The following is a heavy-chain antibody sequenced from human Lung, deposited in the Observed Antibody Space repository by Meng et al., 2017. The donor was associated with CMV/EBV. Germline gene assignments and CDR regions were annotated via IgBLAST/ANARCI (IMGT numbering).Heavy chain of an antibody. CDR1: GYTFGIFG. CDR2: ISAENGNT. Sequence: QVQLVQSGAELQKPGASVKVSCKASGYTFGIFGITWARQAPGQGLEWVGWISAENGNTNYAQKFQGRVTLTTDTFTKTAYMDLRGLRSDDSAVYYCARAGAAVTTHFDFWGRGTLVTVSS. J-gene: IGHJ4*02. D-gene: IGHD4-17*01. CDR3: ARAGAAVTTHFDF. V-gene: IGHV1-18*01.